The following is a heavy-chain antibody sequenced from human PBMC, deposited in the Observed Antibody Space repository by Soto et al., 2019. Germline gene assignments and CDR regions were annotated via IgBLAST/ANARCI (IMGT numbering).Heavy chain of an antibody. CDR2: IYSDGKT. CDR3: ARDPARSYGPD. V-gene: IGHV3-66*01. J-gene: IGHJ4*02. Sequence: GGSLRLSCVASGLTVSSNYMTWIRQAPGKGLEWVSIIYSDGKTYNADSVKGRFSISRDNSENTLYLQMNSLRAEDTAVYYCARDPARSYGPDWGQGTLVTVSS. D-gene: IGHD1-26*01. CDR1: GLTVSSNY.